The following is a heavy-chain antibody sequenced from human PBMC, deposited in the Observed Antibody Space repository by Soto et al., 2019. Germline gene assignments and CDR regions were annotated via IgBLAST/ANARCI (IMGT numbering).Heavy chain of an antibody. CDR1: GFSFSNYG. D-gene: IGHD1-1*01. CDR2: IWYDGGDK. V-gene: IGHV3-33*01. Sequence: QVQLVESGGGVVQPGGSLRLSCIASGFSFSNYGMHWVHQAPGKGLEWVSRIWYDGGDKYYADSVKGRFTISRDNSKKTLFMHMNSLRADETALYFCASGSVGTTGTTFVNGREDSWGQGTLVTVSS. J-gene: IGHJ4*02. CDR3: ASGSVGTTGTTFVNGREDS.